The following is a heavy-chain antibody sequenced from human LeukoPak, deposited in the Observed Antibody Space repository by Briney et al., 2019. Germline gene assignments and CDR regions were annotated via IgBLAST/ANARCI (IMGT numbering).Heavy chain of an antibody. CDR2: IYYSGST. D-gene: IGHD6-13*01. V-gene: IGHV4-59*01. CDR1: GVSMSSYY. J-gene: IGHJ4*02. Sequence: PSETLSLTCSVSGVSMSSYYWRWIRQPPGKGLEWIGYIYYSGSTNYNPSLKSRFTITVDTSKNHFPLKLSSVTAADTAVYYCARQESSNWDWGQETLVTVSS. CDR3: ARQESSNWD.